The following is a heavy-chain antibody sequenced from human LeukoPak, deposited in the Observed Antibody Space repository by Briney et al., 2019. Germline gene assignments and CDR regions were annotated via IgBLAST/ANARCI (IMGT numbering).Heavy chain of an antibody. CDR3: AKAPAFDI. J-gene: IGHJ3*02. CDR2: ISGSGGST. V-gene: IGHV3-23*01. CDR1: GFNFRAYW. Sequence: GGSLRLSCTTSGFNFRAYWMGWVRQAPGKGLEWVSAISGSGGSTYYADSVKGRFTISRDNSKNTLYLQMNSLRAEDTAVYYCAKAPAFDIWGQGTMVTVSS.